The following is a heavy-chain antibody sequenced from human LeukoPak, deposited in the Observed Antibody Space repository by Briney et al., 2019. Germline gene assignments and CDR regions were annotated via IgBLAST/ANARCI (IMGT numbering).Heavy chain of an antibody. CDR2: TYYRSKWYN. CDR1: GDSVSSNSAA. Sequence: SQTLSLTCAISGDSVSSNSAAWNWIRQSPSRGLEWLGRTYYRSKWYNDYAVSVKSRITINPDTSKNQFSLQLNSVTPEDTAVYYCARLDTYYYDRTETDAFDIWGQGTMVTVSS. J-gene: IGHJ3*02. V-gene: IGHV6-1*01. CDR3: ARLDTYYYDRTETDAFDI. D-gene: IGHD3-22*01.